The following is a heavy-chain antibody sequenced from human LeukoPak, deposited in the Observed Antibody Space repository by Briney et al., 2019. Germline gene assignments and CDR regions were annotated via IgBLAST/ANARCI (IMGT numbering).Heavy chain of an antibody. V-gene: IGHV1-69*05. Sequence: ASVKVSCKASGGTFSSYAISWVRQAPGQGLEWMGGIIPIFGTANYAQKFQGRVTITTDESTSTAYMELSSLRSEDTAVYYCARVSEMATMWARLDYWGQGTLVTVSS. D-gene: IGHD5-24*01. J-gene: IGHJ4*02. CDR2: IIPIFGTA. CDR3: ARVSEMATMWARLDY. CDR1: GGTFSSYA.